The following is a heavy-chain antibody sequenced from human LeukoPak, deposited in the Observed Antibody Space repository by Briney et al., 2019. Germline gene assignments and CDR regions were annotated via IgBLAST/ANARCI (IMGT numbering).Heavy chain of an antibody. CDR3: ATRGYNYATFDY. D-gene: IGHD5-18*01. Sequence: GESLKISCKGSGYSLTNYWIGWVRQMPEKGLEWMGIIYPGDSDTRHSPSFQGQVTISADKSISTAYLQWSSLKASDTAVYYCATRGYNYATFDYWGQGTLVTVSS. J-gene: IGHJ4*02. CDR1: GYSLTNYW. CDR2: IYPGDSDT. V-gene: IGHV5-51*01.